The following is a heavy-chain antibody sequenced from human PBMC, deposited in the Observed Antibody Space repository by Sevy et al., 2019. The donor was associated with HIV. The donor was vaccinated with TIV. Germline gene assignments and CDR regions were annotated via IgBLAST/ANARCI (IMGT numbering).Heavy chain of an antibody. CDR1: GYTLTESS. CDR3: ATITHCSDIRCYWFDP. CDR2: SDPEDGKT. J-gene: IGHJ5*02. V-gene: IGHV1-24*01. D-gene: IGHD2-2*01. Sequence: ASVKVSCKVSGYTLTESSIHWVRQAPGKGLEWMGGSDPEDGKTIYSQNFQGRVTMTEDISTDTVYMELSSLRSEDTAVYCSATITHCSDIRCYWFDPWGQGTLVTVSS.